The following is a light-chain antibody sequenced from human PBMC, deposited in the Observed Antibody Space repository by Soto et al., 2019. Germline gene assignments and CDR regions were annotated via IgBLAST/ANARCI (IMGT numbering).Light chain of an antibody. CDR3: QQYGSSPWT. V-gene: IGKV3-20*01. CDR2: GAS. J-gene: IGKJ1*01. CDR1: QSVSSSY. Sequence: EIVLTQSPGTLSLSPGERATLSCRASQSVSSSYLVWYQQKPGQAPRRLIYGASSRATGIPDRFSGSGSGTDFTLTISGLEPEDFAVYYCQQYGSSPWTFGQGTKVEIK.